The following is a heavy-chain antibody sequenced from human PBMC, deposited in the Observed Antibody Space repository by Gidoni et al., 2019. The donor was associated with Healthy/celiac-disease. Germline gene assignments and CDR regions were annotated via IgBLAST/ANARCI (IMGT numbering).Heavy chain of an antibody. CDR2: IKQDGSEK. J-gene: IGHJ6*02. Sequence: EVQLVESGGGLVQPGGSLRLSCAASGFTFSSYWMSWVRQAPGKGLEWVANIKQDGSEKYYVDSVKGRFTISRDNAKNSLYLQMNSLRAEDTAVYYCAREYDILTGYWAYYYYYGMDVWGQGTTVTVSS. V-gene: IGHV3-7*03. D-gene: IGHD3-9*01. CDR3: AREYDILTGYWAYYYYYGMDV. CDR1: GFTFSSYW.